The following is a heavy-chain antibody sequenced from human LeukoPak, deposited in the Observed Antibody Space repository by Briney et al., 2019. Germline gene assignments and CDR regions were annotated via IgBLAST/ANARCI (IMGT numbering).Heavy chain of an antibody. CDR1: GYGFTSYW. D-gene: IGHD1-1*01. J-gene: IGHJ4*02. CDR3: ARHATGTLDY. CDR2: IYSGDYHT. V-gene: IGHV5-51*01. Sequence: GESLKISCKGSGYGFTSYWIGWVRQMPGKGLDSVGSIYSGDYHTRYSPSLQCQVTMSSRQSISSAYLQWSSLQAGDTVMYYCARHATGTLDYRGQGNLVTVSS.